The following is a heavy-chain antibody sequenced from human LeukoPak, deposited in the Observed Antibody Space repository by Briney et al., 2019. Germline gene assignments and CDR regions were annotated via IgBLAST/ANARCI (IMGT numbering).Heavy chain of an antibody. Sequence: PSETLSLTCTVSGGSISSDSYYWSWIRPPAGKGLEWIGRIYTSGSTNYNPSLKSRVTISVDTTKNQFSLKLSSVTAADTAVYYCAREHRVEDYYDSSGSIERADYWGQGTLVTVSS. CDR2: IYTSGST. V-gene: IGHV4-61*02. CDR3: AREHRVEDYYDSSGSIERADY. J-gene: IGHJ4*02. D-gene: IGHD3-22*01. CDR1: GGSISSDSYY.